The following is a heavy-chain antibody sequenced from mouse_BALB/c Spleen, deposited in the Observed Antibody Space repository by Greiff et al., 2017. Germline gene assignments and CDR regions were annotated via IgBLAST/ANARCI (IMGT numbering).Heavy chain of an antibody. D-gene: IGHD2-10*02. CDR1: GFNIKDTY. Sequence: VQLKQSGAELVKPGASVKLSCTASGFNIKDTYMHWVKQRPEQGLEWIGRIDPANGNTKYDPKFQGKATITADTASNTAYLQLSSLTSEDTAVYYCARGYGKVAMDYWGQGTSVTVSS. CDR2: IDPANGNT. V-gene: IGHV14-3*02. J-gene: IGHJ4*01. CDR3: ARGYGKVAMDY.